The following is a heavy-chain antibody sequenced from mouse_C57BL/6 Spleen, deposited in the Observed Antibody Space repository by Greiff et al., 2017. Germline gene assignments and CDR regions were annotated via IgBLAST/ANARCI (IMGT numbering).Heavy chain of an antibody. CDR2: IYPGDGAT. Sequence: QVQLQQSGAELVKPGASVKMSCKASGYTFSSSWMHWVKQRPGQGLEWIGRIYPGDGATNYNAKFKGKATLTADKSSSTAYMHLSSLTCGDSAVDFCANCCSNSYWYFDFWGKGTTVTVSS. V-gene: IGHV1-82*01. J-gene: IGHJ1*03. D-gene: IGHD6-1*01. CDR1: GYTFSSSW. CDR3: ANCCSNSYWYFDF.